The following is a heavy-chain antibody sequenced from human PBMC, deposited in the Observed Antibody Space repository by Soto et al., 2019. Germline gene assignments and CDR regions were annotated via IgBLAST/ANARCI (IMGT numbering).Heavy chain of an antibody. CDR3: AKSIVEAQTGPRYYDFDV. Sequence: EVQLLESGGGLVQPGGSLRLSCAASGFTFSNFALSWVRQAPGEGLEWVSGISHSGDSTYYADAVKGRFTISRDNSRNTQYRQMNSLSAEDTVVYYCAKSIVEAQTGPRYYDFDVRSQGTTVTVTS. CDR1: GFTFSNFA. CDR2: ISHSGDST. J-gene: IGHJ6*02. V-gene: IGHV3-23*01. D-gene: IGHD1-26*01.